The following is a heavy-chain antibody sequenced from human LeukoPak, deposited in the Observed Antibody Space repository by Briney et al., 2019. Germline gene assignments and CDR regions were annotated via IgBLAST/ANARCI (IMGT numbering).Heavy chain of an antibody. J-gene: IGHJ4*02. CDR3: AKGVGVRGIIPQTLDY. CDR2: ISGSGGKT. CDR1: GFTFSTYA. V-gene: IGHV3-23*01. Sequence: GSLRLSCAASGFTFSTYAMSWVRQAPGKGLEWVSGISGSGGKTYYADSVKGRFTISRDNSKNTLYLQMNSLRVDDTATYYCAKGVGVRGIIPQTLDYWGQGTLVLVSS. D-gene: IGHD3-10*01.